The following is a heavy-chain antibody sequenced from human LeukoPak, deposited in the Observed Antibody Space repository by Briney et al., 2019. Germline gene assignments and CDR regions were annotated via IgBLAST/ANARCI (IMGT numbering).Heavy chain of an antibody. Sequence: VRSLRLSCAASGFTLSNNYISWVRQPPGKGLGWVAVIYSGGKTYYADSVTDRFTISRDNSKNTLYLQMNSLRVEDTAVYYCARAYDWNYLYWGQGALVTVSS. CDR3: ARAYDWNYLY. J-gene: IGHJ4*02. D-gene: IGHD1-7*01. CDR2: IYSGGKT. V-gene: IGHV3-66*01. CDR1: GFTLSNNY.